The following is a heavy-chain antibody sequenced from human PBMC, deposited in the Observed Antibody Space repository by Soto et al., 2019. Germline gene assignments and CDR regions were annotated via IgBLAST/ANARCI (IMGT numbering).Heavy chain of an antibody. V-gene: IGHV4-30-4*01. CDR1: GDSVNSADYY. Sequence: SETLSLTCTVSGDSVNSADYYWSWLRQPPGKGLEWIGYIYYSRSDYYNPSLGRRATITIDTSRNQFSLNLMSVTAADTAVYYCARVVQFYDSSGYSFYYFDYWGQGALVTVSS. J-gene: IGHJ4*02. CDR3: ARVVQFYDSSGYSFYYFDY. CDR2: IYYSRSD. D-gene: IGHD3-22*01.